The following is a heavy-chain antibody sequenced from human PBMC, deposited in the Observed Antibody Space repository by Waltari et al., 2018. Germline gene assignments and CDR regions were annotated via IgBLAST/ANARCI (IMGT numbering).Heavy chain of an antibody. CDR1: GYTLNELS. CDR3: ATGITIFGVVPPDI. CDR2: FDPEDGET. D-gene: IGHD3-3*01. V-gene: IGHV1-24*01. J-gene: IGHJ3*02. Sequence: QVQLVQSGAEVKKPGASVKVPCKVSGYTLNELSMHWVRQAPGKGLEWRGGFDPEDGETIYAQKFQGRVTMTEDTSTDTAYMELSSLRSEDTAVYYCATGITIFGVVPPDIWGQGTMVTVSS.